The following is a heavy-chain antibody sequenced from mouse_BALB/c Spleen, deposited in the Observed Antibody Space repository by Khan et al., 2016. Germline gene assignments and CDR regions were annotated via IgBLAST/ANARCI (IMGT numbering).Heavy chain of an antibody. J-gene: IGHJ3*01. CDR2: INTYTGEP. Sequence: QSQLVQSGPELKKPGETVKISCKASGFTFTNYGMNWVKQAPGKGLKCMGWINTYTGEPTYADDFKGRFAFSLQTSASTVYLQINNLKNEDTATYFCAIGGDYGGFASWGQGTQVTVSA. D-gene: IGHD2-13*01. V-gene: IGHV9-3-1*01. CDR1: GFTFTNYG. CDR3: AIGGDYGGFAS.